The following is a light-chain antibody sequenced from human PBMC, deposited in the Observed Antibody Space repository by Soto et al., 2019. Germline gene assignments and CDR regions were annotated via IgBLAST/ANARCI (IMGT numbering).Light chain of an antibody. Sequence: EIVLTQSPGTLSLSPGERATLSCRASQSVSSSYLAWYQHKPGQAPRLLIYGASTRATGIPDRFSASGSGTDVTLTISRLEPEDFAVYYCQQHGSSSWTFGQGTKVEIK. CDR2: GAS. V-gene: IGKV3-20*01. J-gene: IGKJ1*01. CDR1: QSVSSSY. CDR3: QQHGSSSWT.